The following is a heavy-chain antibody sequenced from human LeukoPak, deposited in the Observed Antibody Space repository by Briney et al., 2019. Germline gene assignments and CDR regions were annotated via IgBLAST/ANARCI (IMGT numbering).Heavy chain of an antibody. CDR1: GFTFSSYS. CDR2: ITSSII. D-gene: IGHD4-17*01. V-gene: IGHV3-48*01. J-gene: IGHJ4*02. Sequence: GGSLRLSCAASGFTFSSYSMNWVRQAPGKGLEWVSYITSSIISYADSVKGRFTISRDYATNSLYLQMNSLRAEDTAVYYCASGDYGDYAVDYWGQGTLVTVSS. CDR3: ASGDYGDYAVDY.